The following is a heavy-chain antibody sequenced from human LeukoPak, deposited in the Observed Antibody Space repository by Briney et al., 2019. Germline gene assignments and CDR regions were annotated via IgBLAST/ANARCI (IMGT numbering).Heavy chain of an antibody. V-gene: IGHV1-2*02. J-gene: IGHJ2*01. CDR2: INSGGGGT. CDR1: GYTFTGYY. D-gene: IGHD3-10*01. Sequence: ASVKVSCKASGYTFTGYYIHWVRQAPGQRLEWMGWINSGGGGTNSVHHFQGRITMTRDTSITTAYMELSSLRSDDTAIYYCARGGIWFGELWDWYFDLWGRGTLVTVSS. CDR3: ARGGIWFGELWDWYFDL.